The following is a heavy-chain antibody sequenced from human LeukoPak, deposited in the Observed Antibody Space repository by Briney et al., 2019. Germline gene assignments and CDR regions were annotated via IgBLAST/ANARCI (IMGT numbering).Heavy chain of an antibody. CDR1: GFTLSTYE. CDR3: AALSDRNFYYSYGLDV. Sequence: PGGSLRLSCAASGFTLSTYEMNWVRQAPGKGLEWVAYIGRYGVTTYYADSVKGRFTISGDNAKNSLKLQMNSLRAEDTAVYYCAALSDRNFYYSYGLDVWGQGTTVTVS. D-gene: IGHD1-14*01. CDR2: IGRYGVTT. V-gene: IGHV3-48*03. J-gene: IGHJ6*02.